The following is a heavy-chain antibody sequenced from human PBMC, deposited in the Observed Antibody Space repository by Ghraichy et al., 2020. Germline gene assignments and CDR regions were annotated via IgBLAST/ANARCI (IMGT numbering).Heavy chain of an antibody. CDR2: IRYNGNNK. Sequence: GGSLRLSCAASGFTFSTYGMHWVRQAPGKGLEWVAFIRYNGNNKYYADSVKGRFTISRDSSKNTLYLQINSLRVEDTAVYYCAKDPAGCSSTSCITLGYFDLWGRGTLVTVSS. D-gene: IGHD2-2*01. CDR3: AKDPAGCSSTSCITLGYFDL. CDR1: GFTFSTYG. J-gene: IGHJ2*01. V-gene: IGHV3-30*02.